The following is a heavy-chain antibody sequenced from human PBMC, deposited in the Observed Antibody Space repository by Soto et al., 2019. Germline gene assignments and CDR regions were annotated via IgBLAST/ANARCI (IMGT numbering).Heavy chain of an antibody. CDR1: SGSFSGFY. Sequence: SETLSLTCSIYSGSFSGFYWSWIRQPPGNRLEWIGEISQSGSTNYNPSLKSRVSISVDTSKNQFSLNLTSVTAADTAVYYCARAPKVSGSSQTRPDFWGQGALVTVSS. CDR3: ARAPKVSGSSQTRPDF. D-gene: IGHD6-6*01. J-gene: IGHJ4*02. V-gene: IGHV4-34*01. CDR2: ISQSGST.